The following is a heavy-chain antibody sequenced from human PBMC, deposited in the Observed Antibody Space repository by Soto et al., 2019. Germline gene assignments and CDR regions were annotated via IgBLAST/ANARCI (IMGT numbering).Heavy chain of an antibody. V-gene: IGHV1-18*01. J-gene: IGHJ5*02. CDR3: ATVLRGVVNWFDP. Sequence: HLVQSGPEVKKPGASITVSCKTSGDTFTNFGLSWVRQAPGQGLEWMGWIATYNSNRNYAQKFQGRLTLTTDTSTSTAYMELKSLRYDATDVYYCATVLRGVVNWFDPWGQGTLVTVSS. CDR2: IATYNSNR. D-gene: IGHD3-10*01. CDR1: GDTFTNFG.